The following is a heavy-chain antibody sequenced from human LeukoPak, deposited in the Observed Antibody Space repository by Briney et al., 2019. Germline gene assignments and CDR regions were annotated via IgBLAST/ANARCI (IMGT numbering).Heavy chain of an antibody. CDR3: ARHSVAGRPPFDY. J-gene: IGHJ4*02. V-gene: IGHV5-51*01. Sequence: SGESLKISCKGSGYSFTSYWIGWVRQMPGKGLEWMGIIYPGDSDTKYSPSFQGQVTISADKSITTAYLQWSSLKASDTAMYYCARHSVAGRPPFDYWGQGPLVSVSS. CDR2: IYPGDSDT. D-gene: IGHD6-19*01. CDR1: GYSFTSYW.